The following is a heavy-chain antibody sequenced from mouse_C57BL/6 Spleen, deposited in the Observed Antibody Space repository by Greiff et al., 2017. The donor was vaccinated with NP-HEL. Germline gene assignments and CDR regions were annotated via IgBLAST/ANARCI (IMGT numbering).Heavy chain of an antibody. Sequence: EVQLQQSGAELVRPGASVKLSCTASGFNIKDDYMHWVKQRPEQGLEWIGWIDPENGDTEYASKFQGKATITADTSSNTAYLQLSSLTSEDTAVYYCTTSSSYWYCDVWGKGTTVTVSS. CDR2: IDPENGDT. CDR3: TTSSSYWYCDV. J-gene: IGHJ1*03. D-gene: IGHD1-1*01. CDR1: GFNIKDDY. V-gene: IGHV14-4*01.